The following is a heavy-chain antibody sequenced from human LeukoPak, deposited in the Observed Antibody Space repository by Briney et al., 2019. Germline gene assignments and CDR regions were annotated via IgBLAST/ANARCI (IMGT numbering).Heavy chain of an antibody. J-gene: IGHJ4*02. CDR1: GGSISSGGYY. Sequence: SETLSLTCTVSGGSISSGGYYWSWIRQHPGKGLEWIGYIYYSGSAYYNPSLKSRITLSVDTSKNQFSLKLSSVTAADTAVYYCASRRDGYNTIDYWGQGTLVTVSS. CDR2: IYYSGSA. V-gene: IGHV4-31*03. D-gene: IGHD5-24*01. CDR3: ASRRDGYNTIDY.